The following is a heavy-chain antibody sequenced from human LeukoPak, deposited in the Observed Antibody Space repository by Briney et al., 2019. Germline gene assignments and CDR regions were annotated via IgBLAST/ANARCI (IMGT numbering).Heavy chain of an antibody. CDR1: GFRFSDFT. CDR3: AKSPVGARGGFDY. J-gene: IGHJ4*02. D-gene: IGHD1-26*01. V-gene: IGHV3-23*01. Sequence: GGSLRLSCAASGFRFSDFTMTWVRQAPGKGLEWVSAISGSGGSTYYADSVKGRFTISRDNSKNTLYLQMNSQRAEDTAVYYCAKSPVGARGGFDYWGQGTLVTVSS. CDR2: ISGSGGST.